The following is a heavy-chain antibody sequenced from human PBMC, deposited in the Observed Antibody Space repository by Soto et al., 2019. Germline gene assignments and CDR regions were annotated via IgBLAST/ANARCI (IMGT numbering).Heavy chain of an antibody. CDR2: IYHSGST. D-gene: IGHD6-13*01. Sequence: SETLSLTCAVSGGSISSSNWWSWVRKPPGKGLEWIGEIYHSGSTNYNPSLKSRVTISVDKSKNQFSLKLSSVTAADTAVYYCARDPDEQYYYGMDVWGQGTTVTVSS. CDR3: ARDPDEQYYYGMDV. J-gene: IGHJ6*02. CDR1: GGSISSSNW. V-gene: IGHV4-4*02.